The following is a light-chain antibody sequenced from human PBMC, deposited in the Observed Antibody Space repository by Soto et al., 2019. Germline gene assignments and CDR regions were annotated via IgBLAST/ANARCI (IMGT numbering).Light chain of an antibody. V-gene: IGLV1-44*01. CDR2: YHN. J-gene: IGLJ2*01. CDR1: SSNIGSNT. Sequence: QSVLTQPPSASGTPGQRFTISCSGSSSNIGSNTVSWYQHLPGTAPKLLIYYHNQRPSGVPDRFSGSKSGTSASLAISGLQSEDEANYYCATWDDSLNVVLFGGGTKVTVL. CDR3: ATWDDSLNVVL.